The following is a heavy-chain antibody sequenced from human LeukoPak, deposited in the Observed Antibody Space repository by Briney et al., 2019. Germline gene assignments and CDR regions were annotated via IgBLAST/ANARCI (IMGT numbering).Heavy chain of an antibody. V-gene: IGHV4-34*01. D-gene: IGHD7-27*01. Sequence: SENLSLNCAVYGGSFSGYYWSWIRQPPGKGLEWIGEINHSGSTNYNPSLKSRVTISVDTSKNQFSLKLSSVTAADTAVYYCARANLGLDAFDIWGQGTMVTVSS. CDR2: INHSGST. CDR1: GGSFSGYY. CDR3: ARANLGLDAFDI. J-gene: IGHJ3*02.